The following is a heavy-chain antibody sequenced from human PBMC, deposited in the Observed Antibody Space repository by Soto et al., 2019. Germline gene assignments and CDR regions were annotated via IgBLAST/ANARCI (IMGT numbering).Heavy chain of an antibody. Sequence: EVQLLESGGGVVQPGRSLRLSCAASGFSFSTNAMSWVRQAPGKGLEWVSGISASGGNTYYADAVKGGFPSSRDDSKNTRYLQMKSLRAGDTAVYYCAKDFYSTSYSTSSFSAFDFWGQGTVVTVSS. J-gene: IGHJ3*01. D-gene: IGHD6-6*01. CDR2: ISASGGNT. CDR1: GFSFSTNA. V-gene: IGHV3-23*01. CDR3: AKDFYSTSYSTSSFSAFDF.